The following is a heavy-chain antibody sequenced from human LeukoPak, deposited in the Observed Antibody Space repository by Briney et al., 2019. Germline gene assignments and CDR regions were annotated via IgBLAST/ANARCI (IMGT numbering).Heavy chain of an antibody. CDR2: IYYSGSA. CDR1: GGSISTYY. D-gene: IGHD6-13*01. J-gene: IGHJ4*02. CDR3: ARSGGYSSSWSL. Sequence: SETLSLTCTVSGGSISTYYWNWIRQPPGKGLEWIGYIYYSGSANYNPSLKSRVTISVDTSKNQFSLKLNSVTAADTAVYYCARSGGYSSSWSLWGQGTLVTVSS. V-gene: IGHV4-59*01.